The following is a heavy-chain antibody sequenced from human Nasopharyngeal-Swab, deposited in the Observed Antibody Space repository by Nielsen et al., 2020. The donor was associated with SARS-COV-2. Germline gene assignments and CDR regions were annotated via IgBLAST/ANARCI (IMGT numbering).Heavy chain of an antibody. V-gene: IGHV4-59*01. CDR1: GGSFSSYY. J-gene: IGHJ5*02. CDR2: IYYSGST. D-gene: IGHD5-12*01. Sequence: SGTLSLTCAVYGGSFSSYYWSWIRQPPGRGLEWIGYIYYSGSTNYNPSLKSRVTISVDTSKNQFSLKLSSVTAADTAVYYCAREGDSGYDFFFDPWGQGTLVTVSS. CDR3: AREGDSGYDFFFDP.